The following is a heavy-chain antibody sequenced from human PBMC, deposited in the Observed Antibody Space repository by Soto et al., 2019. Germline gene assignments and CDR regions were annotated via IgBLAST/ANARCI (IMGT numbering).Heavy chain of an antibody. CDR2: IYKTGST. D-gene: IGHD5-18*01. CDR1: GGSINSGGHY. Sequence: QVQLQESGPGLVKPSQTLSLTCSVSGGSINSGGHYWSRIRQHPGKGLEWIGDIYKTGSTDFNPALKDRLTISIDTSKNQFSLSLRSVTDADTAVYYCARDRIQFSVDVWGQGTTVTVSS. V-gene: IGHV4-31*03. CDR3: ARDRIQFSVDV. J-gene: IGHJ6*02.